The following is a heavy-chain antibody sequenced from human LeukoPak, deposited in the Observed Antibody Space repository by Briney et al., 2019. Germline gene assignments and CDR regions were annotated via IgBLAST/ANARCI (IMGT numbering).Heavy chain of an antibody. CDR1: GFTFSNYW. Sequence: GGSLRLSCAASGFTFSNYWMHWVRQAPGKGLVWVSRINSDGINTSYADSVKGRFTISRDNAKNTLNLQMNSLRAEDTAVYYCARDARRTAPAYYFDYWGQGTLVTVSS. CDR3: ARDARRTAPAYYFDY. V-gene: IGHV3-74*01. J-gene: IGHJ4*02. CDR2: INSDGINT.